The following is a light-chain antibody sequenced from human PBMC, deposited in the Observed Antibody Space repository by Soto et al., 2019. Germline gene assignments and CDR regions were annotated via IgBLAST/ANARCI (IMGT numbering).Light chain of an antibody. Sequence: QSVLTQPASVSGSPGPSITISCTGTSSDIGRYNYVSWHLHCPCESPKLMLYDVSSRPSGVSNRFSGSKSGSTASLNISGLQAEDEADYYCSSYTSSSTLVFGGGTKLTVL. CDR1: SSDIGRYNY. CDR2: DVS. V-gene: IGLV2-14*03. CDR3: SSYTSSSTLV. J-gene: IGLJ2*01.